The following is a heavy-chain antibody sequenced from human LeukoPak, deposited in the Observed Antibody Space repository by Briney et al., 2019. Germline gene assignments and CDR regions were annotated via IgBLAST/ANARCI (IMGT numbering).Heavy chain of an antibody. CDR1: GGTFSSYA. Sequence: SVKVSCKASGGTFSSYAISWVRQAPGQGLDWMGRIIPIFGTASYAQKFQGRVTITTDESTSTAYMELSSLRSEDTAVYYCARVSASMDLSGWSYNWFDPWGQGTLVTVSS. D-gene: IGHD6-19*01. V-gene: IGHV1-69*05. CDR2: IIPIFGTA. CDR3: ARVSASMDLSGWSYNWFDP. J-gene: IGHJ5*02.